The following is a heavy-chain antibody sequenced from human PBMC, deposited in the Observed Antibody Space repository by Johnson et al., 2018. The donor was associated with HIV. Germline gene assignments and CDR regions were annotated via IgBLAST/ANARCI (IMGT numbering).Heavy chain of an antibody. CDR3: TRQADI. CDR2: IKGKTDGGTT. CDR1: GFIFSNAW. J-gene: IGHJ3*02. Sequence: EVQLVESGGGLIEPGGSLRLSCAASGFIFSNAWMTWVRQAPGKGLEWVGRIKGKTDGGTTDYAAPVKGRFSIPIRESKNTLYLQMNSLRIEDTSVYYCTRQADIWGQGTMVTVSS. V-gene: IGHV3-15*01.